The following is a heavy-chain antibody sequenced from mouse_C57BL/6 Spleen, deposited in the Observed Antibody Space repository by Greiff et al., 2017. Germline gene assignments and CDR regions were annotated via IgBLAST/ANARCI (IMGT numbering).Heavy chain of an antibody. D-gene: IGHD3-3*01. CDR2: INYDGSST. CDR1: GFTFSDYY. CDR3: ARAGTGFAY. J-gene: IGHJ3*01. V-gene: IGHV5-16*01. Sequence: EVKLMESEGGLVQPGSSMKLSCTASGFTFSDYYMAWVRQVPEKGLEWVANINYDGSSTYYLDSLKSRFIISRDNAKNILYLQMSSLKSEDTATYYCARAGTGFAYWGQGTLVTVSA.